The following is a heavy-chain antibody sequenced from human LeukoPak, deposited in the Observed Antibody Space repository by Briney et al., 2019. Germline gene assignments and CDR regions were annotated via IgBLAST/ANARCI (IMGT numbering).Heavy chain of an antibody. CDR3: ARDVTVADT. CDR2: ISAYNGNT. Sequence: ASVKVSCKASGYSFSSYGITWAQQAPGQGLEWMGWISAYNGNTKYAQKFQGRVTMTTDTSTSTAYMELRSLRSDDTAVYYCARDVTVADTWGQGTLVTVSS. V-gene: IGHV1-18*01. D-gene: IGHD6-19*01. J-gene: IGHJ4*02. CDR1: GYSFSSYG.